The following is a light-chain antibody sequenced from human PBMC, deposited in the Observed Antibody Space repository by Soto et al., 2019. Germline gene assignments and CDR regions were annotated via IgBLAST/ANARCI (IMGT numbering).Light chain of an antibody. V-gene: IGLV1-44*01. J-gene: IGLJ2*01. CDR2: SNN. Sequence: QSVLTQPPSASGTPGQRVTISCSGSRSNIGSNTVNWYQQFPGTAPKLLIYSNNQRPSGVPDRFSGSKSGTSASLAISGLQSEDEADYYCAAWDDSLHGVVFGGGTKLTVL. CDR3: AAWDDSLHGVV. CDR1: RSNIGSNT.